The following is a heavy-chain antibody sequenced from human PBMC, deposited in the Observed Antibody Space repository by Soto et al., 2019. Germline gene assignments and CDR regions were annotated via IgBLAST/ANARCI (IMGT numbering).Heavy chain of an antibody. CDR1: GYTFTSYG. V-gene: IGHV1-18*01. Sequence: ASLKASCKASGYTFTSYGISWVRQAPGQGLEWMGWISAYNGNTNYAQKLQGRVTMTTDTSTSTAYMELRSLRSDDTAVYYCAGIGYGDYWFDPWGQGTLVTVSS. CDR3: AGIGYGDYWFDP. J-gene: IGHJ5*02. CDR2: ISAYNGNT. D-gene: IGHD4-17*01.